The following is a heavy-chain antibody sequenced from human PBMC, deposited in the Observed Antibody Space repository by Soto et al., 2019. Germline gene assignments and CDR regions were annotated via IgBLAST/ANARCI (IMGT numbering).Heavy chain of an antibody. Sequence: ASVKVSCKASGYTFTSYDINWVRQATGQGLEWMGWMNPNSGNTGYAQKFQGRVTMTRNTSISTAYMELSSLRSEDTAVYYCARPGNIVVVPAARHYYYYMDVWGKGTTVTVSS. CDR3: ARPGNIVVVPAARHYYYYMDV. D-gene: IGHD2-2*01. J-gene: IGHJ6*03. CDR1: GYTFTSYD. V-gene: IGHV1-8*01. CDR2: MNPNSGNT.